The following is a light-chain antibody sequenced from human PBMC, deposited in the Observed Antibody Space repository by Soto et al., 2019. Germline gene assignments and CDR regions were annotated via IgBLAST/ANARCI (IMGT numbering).Light chain of an antibody. V-gene: IGKV3-11*01. CDR3: QQRSNWAYT. CDR1: QSVSSY. J-gene: IGKJ2*01. CDR2: DAS. Sequence: IVLTQSPATLSLSPGERATLSCRASQSVSSYLAWYQQKLGQAPRLLIYDASNRATGIPARFSGSGSGTDFTLTISSLEPEDFAVYYCQQRSNWAYTFGQGTKLEIK.